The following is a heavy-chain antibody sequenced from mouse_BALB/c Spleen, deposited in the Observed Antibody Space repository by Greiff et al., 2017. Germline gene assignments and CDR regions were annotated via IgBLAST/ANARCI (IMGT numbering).Heavy chain of an antibody. J-gene: IGHJ3*01. Sequence: EVKLVESGGGLVQPGGSLRLSCATSGFTFTAYYMSWVRQPPGKALEWLGFIRNKANGYTTEYSASVKGRFTISRDNSQSILYLQMNTLRAEDSATYYCARDEDYEGFFAYWGQGTLVTVSA. D-gene: IGHD2-4*01. V-gene: IGHV7-3*02. CDR3: ARDEDYEGFFAY. CDR1: GFTFTAYY. CDR2: IRNKANGYTT.